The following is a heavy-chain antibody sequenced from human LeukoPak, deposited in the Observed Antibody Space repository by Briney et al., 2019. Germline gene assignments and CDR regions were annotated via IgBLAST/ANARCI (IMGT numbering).Heavy chain of an antibody. Sequence: ASVTVSCKASGYTFTSYGISWVRQAPGQGLEWMGWISAYNGSTNYAQKLQGRVTMTTDTSTSTAYMELSSLRSEGTAVYYCARGYDYGGNSDYDAFDIWGQGTMVTVSS. CDR1: GYTFTSYG. CDR2: ISAYNGST. CDR3: ARGYDYGGNSDYDAFDI. D-gene: IGHD4-23*01. V-gene: IGHV1-18*01. J-gene: IGHJ3*02.